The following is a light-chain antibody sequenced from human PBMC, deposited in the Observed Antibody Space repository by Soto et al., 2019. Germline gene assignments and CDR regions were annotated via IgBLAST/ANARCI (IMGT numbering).Light chain of an antibody. V-gene: IGKV1-27*01. Sequence: IQMTQSPSSLSASVGDRVTITCRASQGMSNYLAWYQQKPGKVPKLLIYAASTLQSGVPSRFSGSGSGTDFTLTISSLQPEDVATYYCQKYNSALQTFGQGTKVEIK. CDR1: QGMSNY. CDR2: AAS. J-gene: IGKJ1*01. CDR3: QKYNSALQT.